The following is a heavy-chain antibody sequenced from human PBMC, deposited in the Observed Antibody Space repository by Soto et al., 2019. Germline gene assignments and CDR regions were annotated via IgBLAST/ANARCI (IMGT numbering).Heavy chain of an antibody. J-gene: IGHJ2*01. D-gene: IGHD5-18*01. CDR3: ARDHLWGTAIVLWYFDL. Sequence: QVQLVESGGGVVQPGRSLRLSCAASGFTFSTYAMHWVRQAPGKGLEWVALISYDGSNKYYAGSVKGRFTISRDNSKNTRYLQMSSLRAEDTAVYYCARDHLWGTAIVLWYFDLWGRGTLVTVSS. V-gene: IGHV3-30-3*01. CDR1: GFTFSTYA. CDR2: ISYDGSNK.